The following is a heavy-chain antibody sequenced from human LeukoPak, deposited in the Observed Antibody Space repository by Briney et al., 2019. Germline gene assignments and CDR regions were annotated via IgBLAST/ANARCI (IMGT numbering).Heavy chain of an antibody. CDR1: GGSFSGYY. Sequence: SKTLSLTCAVYGGSFSGYYWSWIRQPPGKGLEWIGEINHSGSTNYNPSLKSRLTISVDTSKNQFSLKLSSVTAADTAVYYCAKEGVYGPPYGSGVTIASDYWGQGTLVTVSS. V-gene: IGHV4-34*01. D-gene: IGHD3-10*01. CDR3: AKEGVYGPPYGSGVTIASDY. CDR2: INHSGST. J-gene: IGHJ4*02.